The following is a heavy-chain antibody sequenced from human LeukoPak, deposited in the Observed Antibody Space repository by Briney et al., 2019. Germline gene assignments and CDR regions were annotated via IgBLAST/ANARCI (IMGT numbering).Heavy chain of an antibody. Sequence: GASVKVSCKASGYTFTGYYMHWVRQAPGQGLEWMGWINPNSGGTNYAQKFQGRVTMTRDTSISTAYMELSRLRSDDTAVYYCARVPALYSGSYHPFDYWGQGTLVTVSS. CDR2: INPNSGGT. CDR3: ARVPALYSGSYHPFDY. J-gene: IGHJ4*02. V-gene: IGHV1-2*02. CDR1: GYTFTGYY. D-gene: IGHD1-26*01.